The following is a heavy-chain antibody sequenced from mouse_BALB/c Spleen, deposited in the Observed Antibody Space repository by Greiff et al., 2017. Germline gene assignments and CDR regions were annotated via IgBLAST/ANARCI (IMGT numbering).Heavy chain of an antibody. Sequence: EVMLVESGGGLVKPGGSLKLSCAASGFAFSSYDMSWVRQTPEKRLEWVAYISSGGGSTYYPDTVKGRFTISRDNAKNTLYLQMSSLKSEDTAMYYCARHKRLGSSYWFAYWGQGTLVTVSA. J-gene: IGHJ3*01. CDR1: GFAFSSYD. CDR2: ISSGGGST. V-gene: IGHV5-12-1*01. CDR3: ARHKRLGSSYWFAY. D-gene: IGHD1-1*01.